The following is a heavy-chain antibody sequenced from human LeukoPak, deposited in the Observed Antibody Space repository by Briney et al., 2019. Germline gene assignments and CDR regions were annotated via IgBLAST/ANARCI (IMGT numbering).Heavy chain of an antibody. Sequence: SQTLSLTCAISGDSVSSNSAAWNWIRQSPSRGLEWLGRTYYRSKWYNDYAVSVKSRITINPDTPKNQFSLQLNSVTPEDTAVYYCARGGYYDSSGNFDYWGQGTLVTVSS. J-gene: IGHJ4*02. CDR1: GDSVSSNSAA. D-gene: IGHD3-22*01. CDR3: ARGGYYDSSGNFDY. V-gene: IGHV6-1*01. CDR2: TYYRSKWYN.